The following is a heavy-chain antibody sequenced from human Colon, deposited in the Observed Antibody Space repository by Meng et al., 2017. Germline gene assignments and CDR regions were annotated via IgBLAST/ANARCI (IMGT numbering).Heavy chain of an antibody. CDR2: INHSGST. CDR3: ARSVRLGVAGKSGAY. J-gene: IGHJ4*02. V-gene: IGHV4-34*01. CDR1: GGSFSGYY. D-gene: IGHD6-19*01. Sequence: QVQLKHGGAGLLKPSETLSLPCAVYGGSFSGYYWSWIRQPPGKGLEWIGEINHSGSTNYNPSLKSRVTISVDTSKNQFSLKLSSVTAADTALYYCARSVRLGVAGKSGAYWGQGTLVTVSS.